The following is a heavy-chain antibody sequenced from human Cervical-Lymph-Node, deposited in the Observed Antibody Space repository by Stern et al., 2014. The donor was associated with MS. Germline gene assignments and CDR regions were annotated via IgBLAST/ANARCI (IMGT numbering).Heavy chain of an antibody. V-gene: IGHV1-69*09. CDR2: IIPILGLA. J-gene: IGHJ5*02. Sequence: QVQLVEPGAEVKKPGSSMNVSCKTSGGTFSSSYAITWMRQAPGQGLEWMGRIIPILGLANYAQKFQARVIITADKSTSTSYLELSSLRSEDTAVYYCARGVVSNRAAATLHNLFDPWGPGTLVTVSS. CDR3: ARGVVSNRAAATLHNLFDP. CDR1: GGTFSSSYA. D-gene: IGHD2-15*01.